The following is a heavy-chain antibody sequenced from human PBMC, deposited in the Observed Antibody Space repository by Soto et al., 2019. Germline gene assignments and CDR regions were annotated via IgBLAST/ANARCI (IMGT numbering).Heavy chain of an antibody. Sequence: QVQLVESGGGVVQPGRSLRLSCAASGFTFSSYGMHWVRQAPGKGLEWVAVISYDGSNKYYADSVKGRFTISRDNSKNXRYLQMNSLRAEDTAVYYCAKPRQITSLLLYYFDYWGQGTLVTVSS. V-gene: IGHV3-30*18. CDR2: ISYDGSNK. D-gene: IGHD2-15*01. J-gene: IGHJ4*02. CDR1: GFTFSSYG. CDR3: AKPRQITSLLLYYFDY.